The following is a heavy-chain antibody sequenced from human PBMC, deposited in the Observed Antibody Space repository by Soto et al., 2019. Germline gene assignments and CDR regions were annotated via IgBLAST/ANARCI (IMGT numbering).Heavy chain of an antibody. CDR3: ARLLTSSWDPHYYFDY. CDR1: GFTFSSYW. V-gene: IGHV3-7*01. J-gene: IGHJ4*02. CDR2: IKQDGSEK. D-gene: IGHD7-27*01. Sequence: GGSLRLSCAASGFTFSSYWMSWVRQAPGKGLEWVANIKQDGSEKYYVDSVKGRFTISRDNAKNSLYLQMNSLRAEDTAVYYCARLLTSSWDPHYYFDYWGQGTLVTVSS.